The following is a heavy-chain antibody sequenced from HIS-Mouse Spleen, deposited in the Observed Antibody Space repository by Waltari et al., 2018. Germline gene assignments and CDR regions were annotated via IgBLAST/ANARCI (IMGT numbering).Heavy chain of an antibody. CDR1: GGSISSSSYY. CDR3: ARVSSSSSDAFDI. D-gene: IGHD6-6*01. J-gene: IGHJ3*02. V-gene: IGHV4-39*07. CDR2: IYYSGST. Sequence: QLQLQESGPGLVKPSETLSLTCTVSGGSISSSSYYCGWIRQPPGKGLEWIGSIYYSGSTYYNPSLKSRVTISVDTSKNQFSLKLSSVTAADTAVYYCARVSSSSSDAFDIWGQGTMVTVSS.